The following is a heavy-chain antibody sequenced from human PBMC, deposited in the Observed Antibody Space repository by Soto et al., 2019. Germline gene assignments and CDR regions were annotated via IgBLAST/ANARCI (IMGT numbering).Heavy chain of an antibody. D-gene: IGHD3-9*01. CDR3: ARSGRYFDWLNRNWFDP. CDR1: GGSFSGYY. V-gene: IGHV4-34*01. CDR2: INHSGST. J-gene: IGHJ5*02. Sequence: SETLSLTCAVYGGSFSGYYWSWIRQPPGKGLEWIGEINHSGSTNYNPSLKSRVTISVDTSKIQFSLKLSSVTAADTAVYYCARSGRYFDWLNRNWFDPWGQGTLVTVSS.